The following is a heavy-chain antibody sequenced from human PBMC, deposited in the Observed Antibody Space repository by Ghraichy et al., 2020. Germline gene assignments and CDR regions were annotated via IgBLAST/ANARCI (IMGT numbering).Heavy chain of an antibody. CDR3: ARDGHYDFWSGYYSPNLRGLDV. V-gene: IGHV1-3*01. CDR2: MNAGNGDT. D-gene: IGHD3-3*01. CDR1: GYTFTTYA. Sequence: ASVKVSCKASGYTFTTYAIHWVRQAPGQRLEWMGWMNAGNGDTKYAQKFQDRVSITRDTSASTVYVEMSSLRSEDTAVYYCARDGHYDFWSGYYSPNLRGLDVWGQGTTVTVSS. J-gene: IGHJ6*02.